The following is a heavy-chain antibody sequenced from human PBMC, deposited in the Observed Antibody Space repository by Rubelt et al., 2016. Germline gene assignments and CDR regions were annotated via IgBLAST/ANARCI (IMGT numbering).Heavy chain of an antibody. Sequence: QVYLQESGPGLVKPSETLSLTCNVSGYSISSGYFWGWIRQPPGKGLEWIGFIYHTWTTYYNPSLKSRVTISVDTSKNQFPLKLCSVTAADTAGYYCARGPRGWNFDYWGQGTLVTVSS. D-gene: IGHD6-19*01. V-gene: IGHV4-38-2*02. J-gene: IGHJ4*02. CDR1: GYSISSGYF. CDR2: IYHTWTT. CDR3: ARGPRGWNFDY.